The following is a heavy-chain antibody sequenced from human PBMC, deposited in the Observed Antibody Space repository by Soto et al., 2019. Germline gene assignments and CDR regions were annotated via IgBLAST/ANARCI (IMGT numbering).Heavy chain of an antibody. J-gene: IGHJ6*02. D-gene: IGHD2-21*02. CDR2: IYYSGST. CDR1: GGSISSGGYY. V-gene: IGHV4-31*03. Sequence: PSETLSLTCTVSGGSISSGGYYWTWIRQHPGKGLEWIGYIYYSGSTYYNPSLKSRVTISVDTSKNQFSLKLSSVTAADTAAYYCARVCGGDCHYGMDVWGQGTTVT. CDR3: ARVCGGDCHYGMDV.